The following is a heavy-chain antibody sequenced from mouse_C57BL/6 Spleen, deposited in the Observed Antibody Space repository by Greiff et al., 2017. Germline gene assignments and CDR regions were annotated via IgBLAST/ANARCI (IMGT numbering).Heavy chain of an antibody. CDR2: ISSGSSTI. J-gene: IGHJ2*01. V-gene: IGHV5-17*01. D-gene: IGHD2-4*01. Sequence: EVMLVESGGGLVKPGGSLKLSCAASGFTFSDYGMHWVRQAPEKGLEWVAYISSGSSTIYYADTVKGRFTISRDNAKNTLFLQMTSLRSKDTAMYYCARRGDYDGFDYWGQGTTLTVSS. CDR3: ARRGDYDGFDY. CDR1: GFTFSDYG.